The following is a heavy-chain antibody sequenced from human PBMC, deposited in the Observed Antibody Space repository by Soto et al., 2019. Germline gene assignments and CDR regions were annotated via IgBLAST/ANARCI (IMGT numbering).Heavy chain of an antibody. Sequence: PSQTLSLTCAISGDSVSSNSASWNCISQSPSRGLEWLGRTYYRSKWYNDYAVSVKSRITINPDTSKNQFSLQLNSVAPEDTAVYYCVREVAPRGFDPWGQGTLVTVSS. CDR2: TYYRSKWYN. D-gene: IGHD2-21*01. CDR3: VREVAPRGFDP. J-gene: IGHJ5*02. V-gene: IGHV6-1*01. CDR1: GDSVSSNSAS.